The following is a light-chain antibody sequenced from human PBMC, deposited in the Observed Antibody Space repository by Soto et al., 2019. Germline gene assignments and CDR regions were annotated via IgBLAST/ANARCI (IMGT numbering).Light chain of an antibody. J-gene: IGKJ4*01. CDR1: QGIRND. CDR2: AAS. CDR3: LQDYTYPLT. Sequence: AIQMTQSPSSLSASVGDRVTITCRASQGIRNDLGWYQKKPGKAPELLIYAASSLRSGVPSRFSGTGSGTDFTLTISSLQPEDFETYYCLQDYTYPLTFGGGTKVEIK. V-gene: IGKV1-6*01.